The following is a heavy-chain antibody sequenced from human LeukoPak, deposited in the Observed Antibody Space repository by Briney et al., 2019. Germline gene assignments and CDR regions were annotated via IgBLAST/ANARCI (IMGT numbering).Heavy chain of an antibody. CDR1: GFTFSDHY. CDR3: ARSITMIVDWFDP. V-gene: IGHV3-21*01. D-gene: IGHD3-22*01. J-gene: IGHJ5*02. CDR2: ITSSSDYI. Sequence: GGSLRLSCAASGFTFSDHYLDWVRQAPGKGLEWVSSITSSSDYIYYADSVKGRFTVSRDNAKNSLYLQMNSLRAEDTAVYYCARSITMIVDWFDPWGQGTLVTVSS.